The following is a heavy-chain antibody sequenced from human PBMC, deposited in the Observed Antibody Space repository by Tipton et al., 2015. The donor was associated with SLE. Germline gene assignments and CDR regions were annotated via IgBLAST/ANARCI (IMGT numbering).Heavy chain of an antibody. CDR2: ISGSGVSV. CDR3: ARGRWSFSA. V-gene: IGHV3-11*04. D-gene: IGHD1-26*01. CDR1: GFSISSGYY. Sequence: GLVKPSETLSLTCAVSGFSISSGYYWGWIRQPPGKGLEWVSYISGSGVSVSYADSVKGRFTISRDNAKKSLYLQMNSLRDEDTAVYYCARGRWSFSAWGQGTLVTVSS. J-gene: IGHJ5*02.